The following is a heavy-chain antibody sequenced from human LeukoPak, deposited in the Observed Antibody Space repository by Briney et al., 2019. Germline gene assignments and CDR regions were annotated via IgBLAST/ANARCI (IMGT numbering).Heavy chain of an antibody. J-gene: IGHJ6*03. Sequence: SETLSLTCTVSGGSISSYYWSWIRQPPGKGLEWIGYIYYSGSTNYNPSLKSRVTISVDTSKNQFSLKLSSVTAADTAVYYCARTTEGYCSGSSCYSYYYYMDVWGKGTTVTVSS. CDR1: GGSISSYY. CDR3: ARTTEGYCSGSSCYSYYYYMDV. V-gene: IGHV4-59*01. CDR2: IYYSGST. D-gene: IGHD2-15*01.